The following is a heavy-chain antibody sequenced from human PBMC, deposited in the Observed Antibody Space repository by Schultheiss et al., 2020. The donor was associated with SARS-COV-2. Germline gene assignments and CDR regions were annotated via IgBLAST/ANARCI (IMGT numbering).Heavy chain of an antibody. D-gene: IGHD2-2*01. Sequence: GGSLRLSCAASGFTFSNAWMSWVRQAPGKGLEWVGRIKSKTDGGTTDYTAPVKGRFTISRDDSKNTLYLQMNSLKTEDTAVYYCTTSVLIPGAFDYWGQGTLVTVSS. CDR3: TTSVLIPGAFDY. CDR1: GFTFSNAW. J-gene: IGHJ4*02. V-gene: IGHV3-15*01. CDR2: IKSKTDGGTT.